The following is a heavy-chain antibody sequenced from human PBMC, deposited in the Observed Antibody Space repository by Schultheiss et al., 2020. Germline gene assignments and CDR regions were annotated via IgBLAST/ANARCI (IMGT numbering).Heavy chain of an antibody. D-gene: IGHD5-18*01. CDR2: IKQDGSEK. V-gene: IGHV3-7*01. J-gene: IGHJ4*02. Sequence: GESLKISCAASGFTFSSYAMSWVRQAPGKGLEWVANIKQDGSEKYYVDSVKGRFTISRDNAKNSLYLQMNSLRADDTAVYYCARSRIQLWGIDYWGQGTLVTVSS. CDR3: ARSRIQLWGIDY. CDR1: GFTFSSYA.